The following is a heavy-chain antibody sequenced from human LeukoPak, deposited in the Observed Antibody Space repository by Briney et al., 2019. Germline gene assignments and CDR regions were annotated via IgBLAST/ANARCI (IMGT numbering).Heavy chain of an antibody. CDR2: INAGNGNT. CDR3: ARALWFGELFPLHY. CDR1: GYTFTSYA. D-gene: IGHD3-10*01. Sequence: ASVKVSCKASGYTFTSYAMHWVRQAPGQRLEWVGWINAGNGNTKYSQKFQGRVTITGDTSASTAYMELSSLRSEDTAVYYCARALWFGELFPLHYWGQGTLVTVSS. J-gene: IGHJ4*02. V-gene: IGHV1-3*01.